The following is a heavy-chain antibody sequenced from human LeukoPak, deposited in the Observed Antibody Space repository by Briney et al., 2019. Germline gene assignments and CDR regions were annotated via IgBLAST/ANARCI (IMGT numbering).Heavy chain of an antibody. CDR2: VHYSGIT. V-gene: IGHV4-59*03. Sequence: NASETLSLTCTVSGASISSYYWSWIRQPPGQGLEWIGYVHYSGITDYNPSLQSRVTISLDTSTSQFSLKLSSVTAADTAVYYCASQLGGTTFHWGQGTLVTVSS. CDR1: GASISSYY. CDR3: ASQLGGTTFH. J-gene: IGHJ4*02. D-gene: IGHD1-1*01.